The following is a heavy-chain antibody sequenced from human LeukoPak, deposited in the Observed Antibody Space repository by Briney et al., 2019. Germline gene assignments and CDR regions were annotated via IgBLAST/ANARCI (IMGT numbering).Heavy chain of an antibody. D-gene: IGHD4-17*01. Sequence: GGSLRLSCVGSDFTFANYAMTWVRLTPGKGLEWDSSIKGSGSYAMYADSVSGRFTTSRDNSRNTIFLQMTSLRAEDTAIYYCGRDPNGDYIGAFEFWGLGTLVSVSS. CDR3: GRDPNGDYIGAFEF. V-gene: IGHV3-23*01. CDR2: IKGSGSYA. J-gene: IGHJ3*01. CDR1: DFTFANYA.